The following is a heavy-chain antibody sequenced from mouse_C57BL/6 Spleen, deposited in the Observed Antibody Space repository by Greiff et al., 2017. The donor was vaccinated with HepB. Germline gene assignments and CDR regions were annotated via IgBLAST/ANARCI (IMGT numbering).Heavy chain of an antibody. CDR2: IYPGDGDT. J-gene: IGHJ4*01. CDR3: ARMVTTVYYYAMDY. V-gene: IGHV1-80*01. CDR1: GYAFSSYW. Sequence: QVQLQQSGAELVKPGASVKISCKASGYAFSSYWMNWVKQRPGKGLEWIGQIYPGDGDTNYNGKFKGKATLTADKSSSTAYMQLSSLTSEDSAVYFCARMVTTVYYYAMDYWGQGTSVTVSS. D-gene: IGHD2-3*01.